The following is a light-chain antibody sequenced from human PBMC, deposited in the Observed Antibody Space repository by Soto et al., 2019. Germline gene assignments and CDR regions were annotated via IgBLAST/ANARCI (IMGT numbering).Light chain of an antibody. CDR3: CSYAGSYSWV. J-gene: IGLJ3*02. Sequence: QSALTQPRSVSGSPGQSVTISCTGTSGDVGTYNYVSWYQQYPGKAPKLMIYDVIKRPSGVTDRFSGYKSGNTASLTISGLQAEDEADYYCCSYAGSYSWVFGGGTKLTVL. CDR2: DVI. CDR1: SGDVGTYNY. V-gene: IGLV2-11*01.